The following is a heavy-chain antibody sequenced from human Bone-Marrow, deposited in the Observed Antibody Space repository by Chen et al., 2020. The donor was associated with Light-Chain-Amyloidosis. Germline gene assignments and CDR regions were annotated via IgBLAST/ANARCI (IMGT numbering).Heavy chain of an antibody. J-gene: IGHJ4*02. CDR3: AREGGMAAPLDH. CDR2: IKPSSGAT. CDR1: GYLFIGFY. D-gene: IGHD6-13*01. Sequence: QVQLVQSGAEVKEPGASVALYCKTAGYLFIGFYIHWIRQAPGEGLQWMGRIKPSSGATNYAQQFQGRITLSRDTSVNTAYMELHNLTSDATAVYFCAREGGMAAPLDHWGQGTLVTVSA. V-gene: IGHV1-2*06.